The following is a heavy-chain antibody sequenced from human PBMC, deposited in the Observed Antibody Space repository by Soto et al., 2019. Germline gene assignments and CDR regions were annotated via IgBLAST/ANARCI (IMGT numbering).Heavy chain of an antibody. CDR2: IYWDDDK. CDR3: ARYVAGTTGSAFDM. J-gene: IGHJ3*02. V-gene: IGHV2-5*02. CDR1: GFSLSTTAVG. Sequence: QITLKESGPTLVKPTQTLTLTCTFSGFSLSTTAVGVGWIRQPPGKALECLAVIYWDDDKRYRPSLKTRLSITKDTSTNQVVLTITNMDPVDTATYYCARYVAGTTGSAFDMWGQGTMVAVSS. D-gene: IGHD1-1*01.